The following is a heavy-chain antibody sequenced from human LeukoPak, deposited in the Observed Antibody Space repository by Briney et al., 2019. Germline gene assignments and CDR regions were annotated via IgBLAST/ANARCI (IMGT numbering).Heavy chain of an antibody. Sequence: PSETLSLTCTVSGGSISSSSYYWGWIRQPPGKGLEWIGEIYHSGSTNYNPSLKSRVTISVDTSKNQFSLKLSSVTAADTAVYYCARQGMHSSSWYRDNLDYWGQGTLVTVSS. J-gene: IGHJ4*02. CDR1: GGSISSSSYY. V-gene: IGHV4-39*01. CDR2: IYHSGST. D-gene: IGHD6-13*01. CDR3: ARQGMHSSSWYRDNLDY.